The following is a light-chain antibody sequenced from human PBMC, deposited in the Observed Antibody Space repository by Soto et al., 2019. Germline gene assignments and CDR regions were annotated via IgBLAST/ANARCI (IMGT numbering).Light chain of an antibody. CDR3: HQRQYWPRT. Sequence: EIVLTQSPATLSSFPGDRVTLSCRASQYINTRLAWYQHIPGQAPRLLNYQTSIEAAGIPARFSASGSGTDFTLTICDVHPEDFALYYRHQRQYWPRTFGQGTKVDIK. J-gene: IGKJ1*01. V-gene: IGKV3-11*01. CDR1: QYINTR. CDR2: QTS.